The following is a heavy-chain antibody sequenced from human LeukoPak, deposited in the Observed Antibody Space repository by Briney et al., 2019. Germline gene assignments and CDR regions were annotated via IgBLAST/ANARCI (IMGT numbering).Heavy chain of an antibody. CDR2: MNPNSGNT. CDR3: ARTRDYSISGIGY. J-gene: IGHJ4*02. D-gene: IGHD4-17*01. Sequence: GASVKVSCKASGYTFTSYAMNWVRQATGQGLEWMGWMNPNSGNTGYAQKFQGRVTMTRNTSISTAYMELSSLRSEDTAVYYCARTRDYSISGIGYWGQGTLVTVSS. CDR1: GYTFTSYA. V-gene: IGHV1-8*02.